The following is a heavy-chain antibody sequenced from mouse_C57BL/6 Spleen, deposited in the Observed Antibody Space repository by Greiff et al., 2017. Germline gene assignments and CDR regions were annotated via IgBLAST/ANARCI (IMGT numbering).Heavy chain of an antibody. CDR3: VRHYYYGSSWYFDV. J-gene: IGHJ1*03. CDR1: GFSFNTYA. D-gene: IGHD1-1*01. CDR2: IRSKSNNYAT. Sequence: EVQLVESGGGLVQPKGSLKLSCAASGFSFNTYAMNWVRQAPGKGLEWVARIRSKSNNYATYYADSVKDRFTISRDDSESMLYLQMNNLKTEDTAMYYCVRHYYYGSSWYFDVWGTGTTVTVSS. V-gene: IGHV10-1*01.